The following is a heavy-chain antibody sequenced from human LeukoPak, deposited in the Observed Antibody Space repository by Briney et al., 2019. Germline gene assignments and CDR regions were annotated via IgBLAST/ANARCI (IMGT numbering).Heavy chain of an antibody. CDR3: AREPQLPIHDAFDI. CDR1: GFTFSSYS. D-gene: IGHD5-24*01. V-gene: IGHV3-30*03. J-gene: IGHJ3*02. CDR2: ISYDGSNK. Sequence: GGSLRLSCAASGFTFSSYSMNWVRQAPGKGLEWVAVISYDGSNKYYADSVKGRFTISRDNAKNSLYLQMNSLRAEDTAVYYCAREPQLPIHDAFDIWGQGTMVTVSS.